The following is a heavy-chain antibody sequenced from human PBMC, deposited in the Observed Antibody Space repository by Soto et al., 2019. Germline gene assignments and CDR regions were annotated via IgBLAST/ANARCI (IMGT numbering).Heavy chain of an antibody. D-gene: IGHD4-17*01. Sequence: QVQLVESGGGVVQPGRSLRLSCAASGFTFSSYAMHRVRQAPGKGLEWVAVISYDGSNKYYADSVQSRFTISRDNSKNTLYLQMNSLRAEDTAVYYCARGPTVTTHFDYWGQGTLVTVSS. CDR1: GFTFSSYA. V-gene: IGHV3-30-3*01. CDR2: ISYDGSNK. CDR3: ARGPTVTTHFDY. J-gene: IGHJ4*02.